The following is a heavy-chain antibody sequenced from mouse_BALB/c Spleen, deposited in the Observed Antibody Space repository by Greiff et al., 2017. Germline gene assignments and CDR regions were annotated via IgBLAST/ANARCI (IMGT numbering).Heavy chain of an antibody. CDR2: IYPGNSDT. V-gene: IGHV1-5*01. D-gene: IGHD2-10*02. J-gene: IGHJ4*01. Sequence: VQLKESGTVLARPGASVKMSCKASGYSFTSYWMHWVKQRPGQGLEWIGAIYPGNSDTSYNQKFKGKAKLTAVTSASTAYMELSSLTNEDSAVYYCTREEYGNRYAMDYWGQGTSVTVSS. CDR3: TREEYGNRYAMDY. CDR1: GYSFTSYW.